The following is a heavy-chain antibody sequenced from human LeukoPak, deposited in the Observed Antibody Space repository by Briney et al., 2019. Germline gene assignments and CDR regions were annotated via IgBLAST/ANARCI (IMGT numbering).Heavy chain of an antibody. D-gene: IGHD3-16*02. J-gene: IGHJ3*02. Sequence: GASVKVSCKASGYTFTSYGISWVRQAPRQGLEWMGWISAYNGNTNYAQKLQGRVTMTTDTSTSTAYMELRSLRSDDTAVYYCARRAIMITFGGVIGEYDSFDIWGQGAMVTVSS. CDR3: ARRAIMITFGGVIGEYDSFDI. V-gene: IGHV1-18*04. CDR1: GYTFTSYG. CDR2: ISAYNGNT.